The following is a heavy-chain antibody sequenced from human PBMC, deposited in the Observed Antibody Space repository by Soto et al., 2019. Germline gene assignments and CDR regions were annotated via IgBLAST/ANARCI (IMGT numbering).Heavy chain of an antibody. CDR2: ISTAHSDV. CDR3: ARDLTYIRQY. Sequence: QVQLVQSADEVKKPGASVKVSCKTSGYTFTDYGISWVRQAPGQVLEWMGWISTAHSDVGYAQKFQGRFTMTKDKSTSTAYMELRSLTSDETAVYFCARDLTYIRQYWGQGTLVTVSS. V-gene: IGHV1-18*01. D-gene: IGHD2-2*02. CDR1: GYTFTDYG. J-gene: IGHJ4*02.